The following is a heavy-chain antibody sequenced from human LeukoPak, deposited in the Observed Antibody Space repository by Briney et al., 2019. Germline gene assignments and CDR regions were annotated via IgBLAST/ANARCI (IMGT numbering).Heavy chain of an antibody. CDR1: GGTFSSYA. V-gene: IGHV1-69*06. Sequence: SVKVSCKASGGTFSSYAISWVRQAPGQGLEWMGGIIPIFGTANYAQKFQGRVTITADKSTSTAYMELSSLRSEDTAVYYCARDWILFPFASSDSVWGQGTLVTVSS. CDR3: ARDWILFPFASSDSV. J-gene: IGHJ4*02. D-gene: IGHD2-2*03. CDR2: IIPIFGTA.